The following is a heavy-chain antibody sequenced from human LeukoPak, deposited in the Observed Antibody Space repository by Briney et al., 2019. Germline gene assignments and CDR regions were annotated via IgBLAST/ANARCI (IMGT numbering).Heavy chain of an antibody. Sequence: PGGSLRLSCAASGFTFSSYAMSWVRQAPGKGLEWVSAISGSGGSTYYADSVKGRFTISRYNSKNTLYLQMNSLRAEDTAVYYCAQGMTTVTLDYYDYWGQGTLVTVSS. CDR1: GFTFSSYA. D-gene: IGHD4-17*01. CDR3: AQGMTTVTLDYYDY. CDR2: ISGSGGST. V-gene: IGHV3-23*01. J-gene: IGHJ4*02.